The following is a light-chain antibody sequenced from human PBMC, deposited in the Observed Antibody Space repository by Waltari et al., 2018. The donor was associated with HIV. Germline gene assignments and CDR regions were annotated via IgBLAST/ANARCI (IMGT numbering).Light chain of an antibody. CDR3: LLYYGGSGV. Sequence: QTVVTQEPSLTVSPGGTVTLTSASTTGPATTAYYPNWYQQKPGQAPMSLTYNTSNKTSGTPARFAGSHPGDKAALTLSGVQAEDEAEYYCLLYYGGSGVFGGGTKLTVL. J-gene: IGLJ3*02. CDR2: NTS. CDR1: TGPATTAYY. V-gene: IGLV7-43*01.